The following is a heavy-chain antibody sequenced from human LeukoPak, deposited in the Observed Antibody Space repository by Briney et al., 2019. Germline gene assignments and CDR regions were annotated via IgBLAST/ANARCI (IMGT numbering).Heavy chain of an antibody. V-gene: IGHV4-61*02. CDR1: GGSISSGSYY. CDR3: ASIAVAGTPLDY. D-gene: IGHD6-19*01. CDR2: IYTSGST. Sequence: PSETLSLTCTVSGGSISSGSYYWSWIRQPAGKGLEWIGRIYTSGSTNYNPSPKSRVTISVDTSKNQFSLKLSSVTAADTAVYYCASIAVAGTPLDYWGQGTLVTVSS. J-gene: IGHJ4*02.